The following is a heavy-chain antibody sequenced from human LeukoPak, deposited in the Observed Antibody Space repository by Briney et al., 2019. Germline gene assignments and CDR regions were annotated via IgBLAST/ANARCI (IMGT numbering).Heavy chain of an antibody. CDR1: GGTFSSYA. Sequence: GASVKVSCKASGGTFSSYAISWVRQAPGQGLEWMGRIISILGIANYAQKFQGRVTITADKSTSTAYMELSSLRSEDTAVYYCARIGYCSGGSCYSGGPQYDYWGQGTLVTVSS. D-gene: IGHD2-15*01. CDR3: ARIGYCSGGSCYSGGPQYDY. CDR2: IISILGIA. J-gene: IGHJ4*02. V-gene: IGHV1-69*04.